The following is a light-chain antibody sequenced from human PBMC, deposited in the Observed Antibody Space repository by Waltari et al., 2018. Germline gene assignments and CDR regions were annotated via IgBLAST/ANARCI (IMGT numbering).Light chain of an antibody. CDR3: QQYGSSPLT. J-gene: IGKJ4*01. Sequence: EIVLTQSPGTLSLSPGERATLPCRASQSVSNNYLAGYQQKLGQAPRLLIYGASSRATGISDRFSGSGSGTDFTLTISRLEPEDFAVYYCQQYGSSPLTFGGGTKVEIK. CDR2: GAS. CDR1: QSVSNNY. V-gene: IGKV3-20*01.